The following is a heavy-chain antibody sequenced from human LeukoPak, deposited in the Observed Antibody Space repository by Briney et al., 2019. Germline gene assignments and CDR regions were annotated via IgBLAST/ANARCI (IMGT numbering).Heavy chain of an antibody. CDR1: GYTFTSYY. CDR3: ARSSSFSSLDDYYDSSGYYQQ. CDR2: INPSGGST. J-gene: IGHJ4*02. D-gene: IGHD3-22*01. V-gene: IGHV1-46*01. Sequence: ASVNVSCKASGYTFTSYYMHWVRQAPGQGLEWMGIINPSGGSTSYAQKFQGRVTMTRDTSTSTVYMELSSLRSEDTAVYYCARSSSFSSLDDYYDSSGYYQQWGQGTLVTVSS.